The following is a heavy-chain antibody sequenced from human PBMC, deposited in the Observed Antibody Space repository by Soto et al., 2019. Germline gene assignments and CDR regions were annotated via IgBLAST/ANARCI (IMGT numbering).Heavy chain of an antibody. J-gene: IGHJ5*02. CDR2: IYYSGST. Sequence: SETLSLTCTVSGGSISSSSYYWGWIRQPPGKGLEWIGSIYYSGSTYYNPSLKSRVTISVDTSKNQFSLKLSSVTAADTAVYYCARHPFGDFWSGSQNWFDPWGQGTLVTVSS. CDR3: ARHPFGDFWSGSQNWFDP. V-gene: IGHV4-39*01. CDR1: GGSISSSSYY. D-gene: IGHD3-3*01.